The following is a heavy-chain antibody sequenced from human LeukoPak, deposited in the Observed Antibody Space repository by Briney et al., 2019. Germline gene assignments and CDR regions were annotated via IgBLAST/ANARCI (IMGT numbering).Heavy chain of an antibody. D-gene: IGHD6-19*01. J-gene: IGHJ4*02. CDR1: GFTFSASG. V-gene: IGHV3-69-1*01. CDR3: ARGRGGIAVAGYFDY. Sequence: GGSLRLSFATSGFTFSASGMNWVRQAPGKGLEWISYISIGNTIYYSDSVKGRFTSSRDNAKNSLYLQMDSLRAEDTAVYNCARGRGGIAVAGYFDYWGQGTLVTVSS. CDR2: ISIGNTI.